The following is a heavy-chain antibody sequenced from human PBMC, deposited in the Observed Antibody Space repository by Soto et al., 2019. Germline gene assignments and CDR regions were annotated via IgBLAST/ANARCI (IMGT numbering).Heavy chain of an antibody. CDR3: AREDSNYYYYYMDV. CDR2: ISSSGSTI. CDR1: GFTFSSYE. D-gene: IGHD4-4*01. J-gene: IGHJ6*03. Sequence: GGSRRLSCAASGFTFSSYEMNWVRQAPGKGLEWVSYISSSGSTIYYADSVKGRFTISRDNAKNSLYLQMNSLRAEDTAVYYCAREDSNYYYYYMDVWGKGTTVTVSS. V-gene: IGHV3-48*03.